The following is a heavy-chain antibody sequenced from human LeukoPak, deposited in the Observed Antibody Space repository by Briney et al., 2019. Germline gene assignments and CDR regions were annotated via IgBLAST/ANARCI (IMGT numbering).Heavy chain of an antibody. D-gene: IGHD6-6*01. J-gene: IGHJ4*02. CDR2: INPNSGGT. CDR3: ARDSYRGRSSSSGY. CDR1: GYTFTGYY. V-gene: IGHV1-2*02. Sequence: GASVKVSCKASGYTFTGYYMHWVRQAPGQGLEWMGWINPNSGGTNYAQKFQGRVTMTRDTSISTAYMELSRLRSDDTAVYYCARDSYRGRSSSSGYWGQGTLVTVSS.